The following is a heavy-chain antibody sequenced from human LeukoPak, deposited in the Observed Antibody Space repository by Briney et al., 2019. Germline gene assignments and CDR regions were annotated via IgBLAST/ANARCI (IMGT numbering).Heavy chain of an antibody. Sequence: SETLSLTCAVYGGSFSGYYWSWIRQPPGKGLEWIGYIYYSGSTNYNPSLKSRVTISVDTSKNQFSLKLSSVTAADTAVYYCARDRQQLVYWGQGTLVTVSS. CDR3: ARDRQQLVY. CDR2: IYYSGST. D-gene: IGHD6-13*01. J-gene: IGHJ4*02. V-gene: IGHV4-59*01. CDR1: GGSFSGYY.